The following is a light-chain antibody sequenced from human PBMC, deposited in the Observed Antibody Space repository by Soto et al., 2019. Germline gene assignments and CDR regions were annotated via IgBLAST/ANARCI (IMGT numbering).Light chain of an antibody. CDR3: QSYDSSPSGYVV. CDR2: GNS. J-gene: IGLJ2*01. V-gene: IGLV1-40*01. Sequence: QSVLTQPPSVSGAPGQRVTISCTGSSSNIGAGYDVHWYQQLPGTAPKLLIYGNSNRPSGVPDRFSGSKSGTSASLAITGLQAEDEADYYCQSYDSSPSGYVVFGGRTKLTVL. CDR1: SSNIGAGYD.